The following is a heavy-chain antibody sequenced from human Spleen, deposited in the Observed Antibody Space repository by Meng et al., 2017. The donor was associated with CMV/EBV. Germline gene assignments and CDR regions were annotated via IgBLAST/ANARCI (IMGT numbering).Heavy chain of an antibody. Sequence: TCTVSGDSGSHSNSFWSWIRQPPGKGLECIGYNHYRRSTNYNPSLKSRVTLSLDTSNNQFSLILTSVTAADTAIYYCAGLRGSWYVHYWGQGTLVTVSS. CDR3: AGLRGSWYVHY. V-gene: IGHV4-61*01. CDR2: NHYRRST. D-gene: IGHD3-10*01. CDR1: GDSGSHSNSF. J-gene: IGHJ4*02.